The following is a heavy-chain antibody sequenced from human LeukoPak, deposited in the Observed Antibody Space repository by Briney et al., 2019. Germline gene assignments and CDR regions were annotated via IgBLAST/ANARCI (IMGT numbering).Heavy chain of an antibody. D-gene: IGHD3-10*01. CDR1: GFTFSGDW. Sequence: PGGSLRLSCAASGFTFSGDWMHWVRQAPGKGLVWVSRINSDGSSTSYADSVKGRLTISKDNAKNTLYLQMNSLRAEDTAVYYCARAILRGVIHGWGQGTLVTVSS. J-gene: IGHJ4*02. CDR2: INSDGSST. V-gene: IGHV3-74*01. CDR3: ARAILRGVIHG.